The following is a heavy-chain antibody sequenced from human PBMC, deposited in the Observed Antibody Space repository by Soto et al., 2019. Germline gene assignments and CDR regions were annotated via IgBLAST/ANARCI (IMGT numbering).Heavy chain of an antibody. Sequence: PSEPLSLSCTVSCGSISSIGYYWGWIRKPPGXGLEXIGXIXXXXXTXXXPSLKSRVTISVDTSKNQFYLKLRSVTAADTAVYYCARRDQNWFDPWGQGTLVPAPS. CDR3: ARRDQNWFDP. J-gene: IGHJ5*02. CDR1: CGSISSIGYY. V-gene: IGHV4-39*01. CDR2: IXXXXXT.